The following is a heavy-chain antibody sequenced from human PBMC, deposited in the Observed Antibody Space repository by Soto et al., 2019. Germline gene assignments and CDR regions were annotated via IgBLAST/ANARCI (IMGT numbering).Heavy chain of an antibody. J-gene: IGHJ3*02. V-gene: IGHV4-59*01. CDR3: ARDREPYYGSGRDAFDI. D-gene: IGHD3-10*01. CDR1: GGSISSYY. Sequence: QVQLQESGPGLVKPSATLSLTCTVSGGSISSYYWSWIRQPPGKGLDWIGYIYYSGSTNYNPSLKSRVTISVDTSKNQFSLKRSSVTAADTAVYYCARDREPYYGSGRDAFDIWGQGTMVTVSS. CDR2: IYYSGST.